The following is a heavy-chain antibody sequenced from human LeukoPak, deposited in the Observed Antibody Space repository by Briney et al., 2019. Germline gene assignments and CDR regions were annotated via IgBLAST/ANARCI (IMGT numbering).Heavy chain of an antibody. CDR3: ARDKLRGSAGNYYYMDV. CDR1: GFTFSSHA. D-gene: IGHD1-26*01. J-gene: IGHJ6*03. Sequence: GRSLRLSCAASGFTFSSHAIHWVRQAPGKGLEWVAVISYDGSQKNYADSVKGRFTISRDNSKNTLYLQMNSLSADDTAVYYCARDKLRGSAGNYYYMDVWGKGTTVTVSS. CDR2: ISYDGSQK. V-gene: IGHV3-30*04.